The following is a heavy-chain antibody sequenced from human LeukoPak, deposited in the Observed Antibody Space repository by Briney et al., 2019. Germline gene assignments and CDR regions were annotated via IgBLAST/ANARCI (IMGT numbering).Heavy chain of an antibody. V-gene: IGHV4-59*01. CDR1: GGSISSYY. CDR3: ARSSWGDAFDI. D-gene: IGHD2-15*01. J-gene: IGHJ3*02. Sequence: NPXETLSXXCTVSGGSISSYYWSWIRQPPGKGLEWIGYIYYSGSTNYNPSLKSRVTISVDTSKNQFSRKLSSVTAADTAVDYCARSSWGDAFDIWGQGTMVTASS. CDR2: IYYSGST.